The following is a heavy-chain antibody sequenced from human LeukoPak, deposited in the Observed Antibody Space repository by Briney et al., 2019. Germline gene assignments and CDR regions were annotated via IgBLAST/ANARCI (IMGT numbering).Heavy chain of an antibody. CDR1: GFTFSSYA. Sequence: PGGSLRLSCAASGFTFSSYAMRWVRQAPGKGLEWVSALSGSGGSTYHADSVKGRFTISRDNSKNTLYLQMNSLRADDTAIYYCAKDYYYGSGSYYALDWWGEGTLVTVSS. J-gene: IGHJ4*02. V-gene: IGHV3-23*01. CDR2: LSGSGGST. CDR3: AKDYYYGSGSYYALDW. D-gene: IGHD3-10*01.